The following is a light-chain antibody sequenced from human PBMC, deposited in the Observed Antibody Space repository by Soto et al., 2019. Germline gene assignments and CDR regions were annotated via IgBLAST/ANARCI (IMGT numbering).Light chain of an antibody. J-gene: IGLJ2*01. V-gene: IGLV2-23*01. CDR1: SSDVGTYHL. CDR2: EGS. Sequence: QSALTQPASVSGSPGQSITISCTGTSSDVGTYHLVSWYQQHPGKAPKLIIYEGSKRPSGVSNRFSGSKAGNTASLTISGLQAADEADYYCCSYAGDSTDVVFGGGTKLTVL. CDR3: CSYAGDSTDVV.